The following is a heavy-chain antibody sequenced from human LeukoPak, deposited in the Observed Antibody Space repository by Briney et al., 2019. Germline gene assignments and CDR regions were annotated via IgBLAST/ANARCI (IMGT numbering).Heavy chain of an antibody. CDR3: ARHGTISSESYFDY. J-gene: IGHJ4*02. CDR1: GGSISSYY. Sequence: SETLSLTCTVSGGSISSYYWSRIRQPPGKGLEWIGYIYYSGSTNYNPSLKSRVTISVGTSKNQFSLKLSSVTAADTAVYYCARHGTISSESYFDYWGQGALVTVSS. D-gene: IGHD1-14*01. CDR2: IYYSGST. V-gene: IGHV4-59*08.